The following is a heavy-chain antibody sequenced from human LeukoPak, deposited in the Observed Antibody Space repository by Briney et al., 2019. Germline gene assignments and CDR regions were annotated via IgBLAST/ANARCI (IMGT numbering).Heavy chain of an antibody. V-gene: IGHV4-59*08. J-gene: IGHJ6*03. CDR1: GGSISSYY. Sequence: PSETLSLTCTVSGGSISSYYWSWIRQPPGKGLEWIGTIYRSGSTYSNPSLRGRVTISVDTSKNQFSLKLSSVTAADTAVYYCARTGAGYYYYYMDVWGKGTTVTVSS. CDR2: IYRSGST. CDR3: ARTGAGYYYYYMDV. D-gene: IGHD1-26*01.